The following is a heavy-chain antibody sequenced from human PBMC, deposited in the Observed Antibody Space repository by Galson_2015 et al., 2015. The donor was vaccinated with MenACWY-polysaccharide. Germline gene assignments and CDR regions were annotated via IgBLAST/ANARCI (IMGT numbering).Heavy chain of an antibody. CDR3: AKGGGFYSSGFDY. CDR1: RFTFSGND. J-gene: IGHJ4*02. V-gene: IGHV3-23*01. Sequence: SLRLSCAASRFTFSGNDMNWVRQAPGKGLEWVAIISGSGATTYYADSVKGRFTISRDNSKSTVYVEMNSLRGEDTAVYYCAKGGGFYSSGFDYWGQGTLVTVSP. CDR2: ISGSGATT. D-gene: IGHD6-19*01.